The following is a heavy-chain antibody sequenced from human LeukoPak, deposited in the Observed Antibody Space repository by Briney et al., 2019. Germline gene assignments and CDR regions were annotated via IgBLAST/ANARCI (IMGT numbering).Heavy chain of an antibody. Sequence: GASVKVSCKASGYTFTNYAVNWVRQAPGQGLQWMGWINTNTGNPTYAQGFTGRFVFSLDTSVSTAYLQISSLKAEDTAIYYCARDSTYYYDSSGFSFDYWGQGTLVTVSS. CDR3: ARDSTYYYDSSGFSFDY. V-gene: IGHV7-4-1*02. CDR1: GYTFTNYA. J-gene: IGHJ4*02. CDR2: INTNTGNP. D-gene: IGHD3-22*01.